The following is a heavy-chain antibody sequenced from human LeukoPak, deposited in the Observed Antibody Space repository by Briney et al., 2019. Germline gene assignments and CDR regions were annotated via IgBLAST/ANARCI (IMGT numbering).Heavy chain of an antibody. Sequence: ASVKVSCKVSGYTLTELSMHWVRQAPGKGLEWMGGFDPEDGETIYAQKFQGRVTMTEDTSTDTAYMELSSLRSEDTAVYYCATYLSGYDHFDYWGQGALVTVSS. V-gene: IGHV1-24*01. CDR1: GYTLTELS. CDR2: FDPEDGET. J-gene: IGHJ4*02. CDR3: ATYLSGYDHFDY. D-gene: IGHD5-12*01.